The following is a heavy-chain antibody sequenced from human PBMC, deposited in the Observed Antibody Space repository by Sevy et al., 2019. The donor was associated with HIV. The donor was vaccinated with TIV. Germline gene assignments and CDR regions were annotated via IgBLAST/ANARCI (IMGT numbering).Heavy chain of an antibody. CDR3: ARDPRMYGDYLLAYFDY. CDR1: GFAPSTYG. J-gene: IGHJ4*02. Sequence: GGCLRLSCAASGFAPSTYGMHWVRQAPGKGLEWVAVIGYDGSNKYYADSVKGRFSISRDNSRNTLFLQMDSLRVEDTAVYYCARDPRMYGDYLLAYFDYWGQGTLVTVSS. V-gene: IGHV3-33*01. D-gene: IGHD2-8*01. CDR2: IGYDGSNK.